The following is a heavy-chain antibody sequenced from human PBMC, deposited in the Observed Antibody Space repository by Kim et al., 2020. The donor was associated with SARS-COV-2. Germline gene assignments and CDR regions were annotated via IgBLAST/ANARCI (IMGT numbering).Heavy chain of an antibody. CDR3: ARSGIPKYYYYYGMDV. Sequence: SETLSLTCAVYGGSFSGYYWSWIRQPPGKGLEWIGEINHSGSTNYNPSLKSRVTISVDTSKNQFSLKLSSVTAADTAVYYCARSGIPKYYYYYGMDVWGQGTTVTVSS. D-gene: IGHD5-18*01. J-gene: IGHJ6*02. CDR2: INHSGST. CDR1: GGSFSGYY. V-gene: IGHV4-34*01.